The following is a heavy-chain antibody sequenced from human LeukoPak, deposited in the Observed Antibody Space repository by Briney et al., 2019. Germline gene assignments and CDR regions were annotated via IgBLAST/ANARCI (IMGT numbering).Heavy chain of an antibody. J-gene: IGHJ4*02. CDR2: IYSGGST. Sequence: GGSLRLSCAASGFTVSSNYMSWVRQAPGKGLEWVSAIYSGGSTYYADSVKGRFTIYRDNTKNTLYLQMNSLRAEDTAVYYCASMVRGVTNGLFDYWGQGTLVTVSS. V-gene: IGHV3-53*01. CDR3: ASMVRGVTNGLFDY. D-gene: IGHD3-10*01. CDR1: GFTVSSNY.